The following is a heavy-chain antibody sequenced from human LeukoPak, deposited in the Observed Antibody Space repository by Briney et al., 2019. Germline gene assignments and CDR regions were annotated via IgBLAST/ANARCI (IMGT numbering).Heavy chain of an antibody. V-gene: IGHV3-9*01. Sequence: SLRLSCAASGFIFDDCAMHWVRQAPGKGLEWVATISWDGDSIGYGDSVKGRFTISRDNAKNSLYLQMNSLRDEDTALYYCAKDMYGSGSLFEYWGQGTLVTVSS. CDR2: ISWDGDSI. D-gene: IGHD3-10*01. J-gene: IGHJ4*02. CDR1: GFIFDDCA. CDR3: AKDMYGSGSLFEY.